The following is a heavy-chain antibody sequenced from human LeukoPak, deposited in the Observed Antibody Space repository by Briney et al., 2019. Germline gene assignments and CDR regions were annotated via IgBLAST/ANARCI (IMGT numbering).Heavy chain of an antibody. V-gene: IGHV3-48*03. J-gene: IGHJ4*02. CDR3: AKERLLWFGELRSGLDY. CDR1: GFTFSSYE. CDR2: ISSSGSTI. D-gene: IGHD3-10*01. Sequence: GGSLRLSCAASGFTFSSYEMTWVRQAPGKGLESVSYISSSGSTIYYADSVKGRFTISRDNAKNSLYLQMNSLRAEDTGVYYCAKERLLWFGELRSGLDYWGQGTLVTVSS.